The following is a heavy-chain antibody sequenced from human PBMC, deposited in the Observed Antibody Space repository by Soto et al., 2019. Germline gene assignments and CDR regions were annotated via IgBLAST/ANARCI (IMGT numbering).Heavy chain of an antibody. J-gene: IGHJ3*02. D-gene: IGHD2-8*01. CDR1: GGSISSGGYY. CDR2: IYYSGST. V-gene: IGHV4-31*03. Sequence: LSLTCTVSGGSISSGGYYWSWIRQHPGKGLEWIGYIYYSGSTYYNPSLKSRVTISVDTSKNQFSLKLSSVTAADTAVYYCASILGYCTNGVCPDDAFDIWGQGTMVTV. CDR3: ASILGYCTNGVCPDDAFDI.